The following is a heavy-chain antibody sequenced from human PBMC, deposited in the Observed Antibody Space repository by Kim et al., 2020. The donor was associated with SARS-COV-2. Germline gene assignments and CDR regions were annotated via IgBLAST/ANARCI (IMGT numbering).Heavy chain of an antibody. V-gene: IGHV4-39*01. J-gene: IGHJ4*02. D-gene: IGHD2-21*02. Sequence: YNPSLKSRVAISVDSSNTQFSLKLSSVTAADTAVYYCARPPKGGYYYFDYWGQGTLVTVSS. CDR3: ARPPKGGYYYFDY.